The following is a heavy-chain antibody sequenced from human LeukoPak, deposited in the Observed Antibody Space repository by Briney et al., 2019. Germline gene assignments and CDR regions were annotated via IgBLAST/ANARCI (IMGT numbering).Heavy chain of an antibody. CDR1: GFTFSSYA. Sequence: GGSLGLSCAASGFTFSSYAMSWVRQAPGKGLEWVSAISGSGGSTYYADSVKGRFTISRDNSKNTLYLQTNSLRAEDTAVYYCAKAGPYCSGGSCYSGRYFDYWGQGTLVTVSS. CDR2: ISGSGGST. D-gene: IGHD2-15*01. V-gene: IGHV3-23*01. CDR3: AKAGPYCSGGSCYSGRYFDY. J-gene: IGHJ4*02.